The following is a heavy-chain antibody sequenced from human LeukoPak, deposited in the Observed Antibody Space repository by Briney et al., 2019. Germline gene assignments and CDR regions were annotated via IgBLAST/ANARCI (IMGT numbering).Heavy chain of an antibody. V-gene: IGHV3-30*02. D-gene: IGHD2-15*01. J-gene: IGHJ4*02. CDR1: GFTFSSYA. Sequence: GGSLRLSCGASGFTFSSYAMSWVRQAPGKGLEWVAFIRYDGSNKYYADSVKGRFTISRDNSKNTLYLQMNSLRAEDTAVYYCAKDLIVVVVAARQGWGQGTLVTVSS. CDR2: IRYDGSNK. CDR3: AKDLIVVVVAARQG.